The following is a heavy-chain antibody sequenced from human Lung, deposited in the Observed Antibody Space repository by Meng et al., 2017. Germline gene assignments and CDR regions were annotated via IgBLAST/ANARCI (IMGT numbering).Heavy chain of an antibody. J-gene: IGHJ2*01. V-gene: IGHV4-30-4*01. Sequence: QVQLKGSGPGLVKPSQTLALTCTVSGGSIRSSNYYWSWIRQPPGKGLEWSGHIYNSGSTYYNPSLKSRITISVDTSKNQFSLKLSSVTAADTAVYYCARGQKGYFDLWGRGTLVTVSS. CDR2: IYNSGST. CDR1: GGSIRSSNYY. CDR3: ARGQKGYFDL.